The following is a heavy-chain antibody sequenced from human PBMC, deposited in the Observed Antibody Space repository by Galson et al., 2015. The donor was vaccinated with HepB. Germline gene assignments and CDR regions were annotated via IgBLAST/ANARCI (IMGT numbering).Heavy chain of an antibody. CDR1: GYRFTNYW. CDR3: ATSYYYDSSGYKGAIDY. D-gene: IGHD3-22*01. CDR2: IDPSDSYI. J-gene: IGHJ4*02. Sequence: QSGAEVKKPGESLRISCKGSGYRFTNYWISWVRQMPGKGLEWMGRIDPSDSYIKYGPSFQGHVTISADKSISTAYLQWSSLKASDTAMYYCATSYYYDSSGYKGAIDYWGQGTLVTVSP. V-gene: IGHV5-10-1*01.